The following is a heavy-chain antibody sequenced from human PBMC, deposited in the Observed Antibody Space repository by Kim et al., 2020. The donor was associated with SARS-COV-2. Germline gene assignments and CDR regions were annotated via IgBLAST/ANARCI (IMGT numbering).Heavy chain of an antibody. D-gene: IGHD3-10*01. Sequence: SETLSLTCTVSGGPISNSVYYWGWIRQPPGKGLEWIGSIYYSGSAFYNPSLKSRLTISVDTSKNQFSLQLSSVTAADTAVYYCASDYGAGSYYNYWGLGTLVTVSS. CDR1: GGPISNSVYY. CDR3: ASDYGAGSYYNY. J-gene: IGHJ4*02. CDR2: IYYSGSA. V-gene: IGHV4-39*07.